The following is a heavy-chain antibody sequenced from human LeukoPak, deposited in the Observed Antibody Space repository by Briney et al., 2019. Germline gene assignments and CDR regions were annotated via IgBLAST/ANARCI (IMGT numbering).Heavy chain of an antibody. V-gene: IGHV1-2*02. CDR2: INPNSGGT. D-gene: IGHD3-22*01. CDR1: GYTFTGYY. CDR3: AGYDSSGYYYGY. J-gene: IGHJ4*02. Sequence: ASVKVSCKASGYTFTGYYMHWVRQAPGQGLEWMGWINPNSGGTNYVQKFQGRVTMTRDTSISTAYMELSRLRSDDTAVYYCAGYDSSGYYYGYWGQGTLVTVSS.